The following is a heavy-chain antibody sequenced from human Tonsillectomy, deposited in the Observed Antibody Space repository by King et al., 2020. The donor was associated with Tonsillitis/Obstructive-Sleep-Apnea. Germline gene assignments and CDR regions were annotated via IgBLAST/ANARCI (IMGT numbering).Heavy chain of an antibody. D-gene: IGHD1-26*01. V-gene: IGHV3-49*04. CDR3: TRDPSWSSFDY. Sequence: VQLVESGGGLVQPGRSLRLSCTVSGFTFGDYAMNWVRQAPGKGLEWVGFIRGKAYGGTTEYAASVKGRFTISRDDSKNIAYLQMNSLKSEDTAVYYCTRDPSWSSFDYWGQGTLVTVSS. CDR1: GFTFGDYA. CDR2: IRGKAYGGTT. J-gene: IGHJ4*02.